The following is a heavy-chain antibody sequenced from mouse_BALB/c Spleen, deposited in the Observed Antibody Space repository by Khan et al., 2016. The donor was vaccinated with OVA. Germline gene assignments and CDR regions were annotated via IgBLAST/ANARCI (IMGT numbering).Heavy chain of an antibody. CDR2: ISYSGNT. CDR1: GYSITSAYA. CDR3: ARVYGGDFDY. V-gene: IGHV3-2*02. D-gene: IGHD2-10*02. J-gene: IGHJ2*01. Sequence: EVKLLESGPGLVKPSQSLSLTCTVTGYSITSAYAWNWIRQFPGNKLEWMGFISYSGNTKYNPSLKSRISVTRDTSKNQFFLQLNSVTTEDTATYYCARVYGGDFDYWGQGTTLTVSS.